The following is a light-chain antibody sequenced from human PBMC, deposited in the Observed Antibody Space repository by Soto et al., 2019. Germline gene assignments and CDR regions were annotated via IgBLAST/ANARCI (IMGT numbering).Light chain of an antibody. V-gene: IGKV1-39*01. CDR1: QSISTY. Sequence: DIQMTQSPSYLSASVGDRVTITCRASQSISTYLNWYQQRPGKAPKLLIYAASSLQSGVPSRFSGSGSETDFTLTISSLQPEDFATYYCQQSYSIPITFGQGTRLEIE. CDR2: AAS. J-gene: IGKJ5*01. CDR3: QQSYSIPIT.